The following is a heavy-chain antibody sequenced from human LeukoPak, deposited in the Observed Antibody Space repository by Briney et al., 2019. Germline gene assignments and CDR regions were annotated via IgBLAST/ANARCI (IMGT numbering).Heavy chain of an antibody. CDR2: ISSSSSYI. D-gene: IGHD3-10*01. CDR1: GFTFSSYS. Sequence: GGSLRLSCAASGFTFSSYSMNWVRQAPGKGLEWVSSISSSSSYIYYADSVKGRFTISRDNSKNTLYLQMNSLRAEDTAVYYCAKDGGSGSYRGLYYFDYWGQGTLVTVSS. CDR3: AKDGGSGSYRGLYYFDY. J-gene: IGHJ4*02. V-gene: IGHV3-21*04.